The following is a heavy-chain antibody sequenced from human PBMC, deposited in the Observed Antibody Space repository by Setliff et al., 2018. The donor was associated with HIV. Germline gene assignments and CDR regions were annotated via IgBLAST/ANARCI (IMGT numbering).Heavy chain of an antibody. V-gene: IGHV1-2*06. CDR3: ARLPFITIFGVINGDDGFDI. CDR2: IHPKSGGT. J-gene: IGHJ3*02. D-gene: IGHD3-3*01. CDR1: GYTFTGYY. Sequence: VALVKVSCKASGYTFTGYYMHWVRQAPGQGPEWLGRIHPKSGGTRYAQKFQGRVSMTRDTSISTAYMELSRLRSYDSAVYYCARLPFITIFGVINGDDGFDIWGQVTMVTVSS.